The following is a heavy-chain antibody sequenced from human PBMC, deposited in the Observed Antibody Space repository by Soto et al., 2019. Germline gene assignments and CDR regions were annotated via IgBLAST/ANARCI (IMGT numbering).Heavy chain of an antibody. Sequence: SETLSLTCTVSGGSISSSSYYWGWIRQPPGKGLEWIGSIYYSGSTYYNPSLKSRVTISVDTSKNQFSLYLQMSSLRTEDTALYYCAQGEGYSSGPPLFWGQGTLVTVSS. J-gene: IGHJ4*02. CDR3: AQGEGYSSGPPLF. V-gene: IGHV4-39*07. D-gene: IGHD6-19*01. CDR1: GGSISSSSYY. CDR2: IYYSGST.